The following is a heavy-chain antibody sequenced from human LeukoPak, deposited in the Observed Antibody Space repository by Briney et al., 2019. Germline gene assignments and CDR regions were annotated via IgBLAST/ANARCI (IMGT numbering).Heavy chain of an antibody. V-gene: IGHV3-23*01. CDR3: ARDTLGLPGTRYFFDS. CDR1: GFKFDDYG. D-gene: IGHD6-13*01. CDR2: VSRSGAAT. J-gene: IGHJ4*02. Sequence: GSLRLSCAASGFKFDDYGMTWVRQAPGRGLEWVSSVSRSGAATFYADSVKGRFTISRDNSKNTLYLQMYSLRAEDTALYYCARDTLGLPGTRYFFDSWGQGTLVTVSS.